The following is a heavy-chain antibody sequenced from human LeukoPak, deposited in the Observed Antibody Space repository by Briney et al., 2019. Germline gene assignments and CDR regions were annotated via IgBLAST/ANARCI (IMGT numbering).Heavy chain of an antibody. CDR2: IYTSGNA. D-gene: IGHD1-26*01. J-gene: IGHJ4*02. V-gene: IGHV4-4*07. Sequence: SETLSLTCTVSGDSIINDYWSWIRQPAGKGLEWIWRIYTSGNANYSPSLKSRVTMSLDTSKNQFSLKLSSVTAADTAFYYCARENSGTYIFDCWGQGTLVTVSS. CDR1: GDSIINDY. CDR3: ARENSGTYIFDC.